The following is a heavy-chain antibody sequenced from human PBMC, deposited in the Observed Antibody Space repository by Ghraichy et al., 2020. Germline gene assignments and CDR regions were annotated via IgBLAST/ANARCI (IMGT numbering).Heavy chain of an antibody. CDR2: IKQDGSET. J-gene: IGHJ4*02. CDR1: GFTLSGHW. V-gene: IGHV3-7*03. CDR3: ARAIASAGNFDY. Sequence: GSLRLSCAASGFTLSGHWMTWVRQAPGRGLEWVASIKQDGSETYYVDSVKGRFTISRDNAKNSLYLQMNSLRAEDTAVYYCARAIASAGNFDYWGQGTLLTVSS. D-gene: IGHD6-13*01.